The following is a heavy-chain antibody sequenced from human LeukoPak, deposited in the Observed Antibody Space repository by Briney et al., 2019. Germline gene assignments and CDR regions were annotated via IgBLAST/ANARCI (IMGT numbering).Heavy chain of an antibody. V-gene: IGHV3-30*18. CDR2: ISYDRSNK. Sequence: HSGGSLRLSCAASGFTFSSYGMHWVRQAPGKGLEWVAVISYDRSNKYYADSVKGRFTISRDNAKNSLYLQMNSLRAEDTAVYYCAELGITMIGGVWGKGTTVTISS. CDR3: AELGITMIGGV. D-gene: IGHD3-10*02. J-gene: IGHJ6*04. CDR1: GFTFSSYG.